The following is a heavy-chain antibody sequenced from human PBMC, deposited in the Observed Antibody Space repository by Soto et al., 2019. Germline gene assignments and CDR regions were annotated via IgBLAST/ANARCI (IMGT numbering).Heavy chain of an antibody. CDR1: GYSFTSYW. CDR3: AGNFGVVIDYYYYGMDV. J-gene: IGHJ6*02. V-gene: IGHV5-10-1*01. Sequence: GESLKISCKGSGYSFTSYWISWVRQMPGKGLEWMGRIDPSDSYTNYSPSFQGHVTISADKSISTAYLQWSSLKASGTAMYYCAGNFGVVIDYYYYGMDVWGQGTTVTVSS. CDR2: IDPSDSYT. D-gene: IGHD3-3*01.